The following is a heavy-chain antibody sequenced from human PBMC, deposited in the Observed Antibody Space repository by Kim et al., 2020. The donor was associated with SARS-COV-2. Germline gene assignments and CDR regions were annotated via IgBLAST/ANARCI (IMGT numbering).Heavy chain of an antibody. J-gene: IGHJ4*02. CDR1: GFTFSSYA. D-gene: IGHD3-22*01. V-gene: IGHV3-64D*09. CDR3: VKDGPYDSSGYRTQYLGC. Sequence: GGSLRLSCSASGFTFSSYAMHWVRQAPGKGLEYVSAISSNGGSTYYADSVKGRFTISRDNSKNTLYLQMSSLRAEDTAVYYCVKDGPYDSSGYRTQYLGCWGQGTLVTVSS. CDR2: ISSNGGST.